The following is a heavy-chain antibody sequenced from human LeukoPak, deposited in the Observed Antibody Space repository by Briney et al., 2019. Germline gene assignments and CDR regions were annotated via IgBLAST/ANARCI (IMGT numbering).Heavy chain of an antibody. D-gene: IGHD6-19*01. CDR2: ISGGGDFT. CDR3: ARRSGIAVAGAFDY. J-gene: IGHJ4*02. V-gene: IGHV3-23*01. Sequence: PGGSLRLSCAASGFTFRSFAMNWVRQAPGKGLECVSAISGGGDFTKYADSVKGRFTISRDNSKSTLYLQMNSLRAEDTAVYYCARRSGIAVAGAFDYWGQGTLVTVSS. CDR1: GFTFRSFA.